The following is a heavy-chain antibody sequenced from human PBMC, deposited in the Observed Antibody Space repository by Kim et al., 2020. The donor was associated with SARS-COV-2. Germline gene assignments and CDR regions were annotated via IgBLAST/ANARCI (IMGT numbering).Heavy chain of an antibody. V-gene: IGHV3-9*01. D-gene: IGHD4-4*01. J-gene: IGHJ4*02. Sequence: LSLTCAASGFTFDHYGIHWVRQAPGKGLEWVSGISWNSVRIAYAESVQGRFTISRHNAKNSLYLQMNSLRPEDTGLYYCAKDITSRGTTFDPYFDYWGQGTLVTVSS. CDR1: GFTFDHYG. CDR3: AKDITSRGTTFDPYFDY. CDR2: ISWNSVRI.